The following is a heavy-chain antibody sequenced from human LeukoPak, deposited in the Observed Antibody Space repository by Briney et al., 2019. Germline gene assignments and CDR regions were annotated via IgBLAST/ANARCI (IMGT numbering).Heavy chain of an antibody. D-gene: IGHD4-17*01. Sequence: GGSLRLSCAASGISFSDAWMSWVRQAPGKGLECVVRIKTKTDGGTTDYAEAVKGRFTISRDDSKNQLYLQMNSLRTEDTAVYYCTTGDYEYAFDIRGQGTMVTVSS. CDR3: TTGDYEYAFDI. CDR1: GISFSDAW. CDR2: IKTKTDGGTT. J-gene: IGHJ3*02. V-gene: IGHV3-15*01.